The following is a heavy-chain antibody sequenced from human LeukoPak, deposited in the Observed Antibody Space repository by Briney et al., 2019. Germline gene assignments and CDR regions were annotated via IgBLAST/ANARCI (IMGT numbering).Heavy chain of an antibody. D-gene: IGHD5-12*01. J-gene: IGHJ4*02. CDR3: ARDADRYSGYGC. CDR1: GFTFSSYS. CDR2: ISSSSSYI. V-gene: IGHV3-21*01. Sequence: GGSLRLSCAASGFTFSSYSMKWVRQAPGKGLEWVSSISSSSSYIYYADSVKGRFTISRDNAKNSLYLQMNSLRAEDTAVYYCARDADRYSGYGCWGQGTLVTVSS.